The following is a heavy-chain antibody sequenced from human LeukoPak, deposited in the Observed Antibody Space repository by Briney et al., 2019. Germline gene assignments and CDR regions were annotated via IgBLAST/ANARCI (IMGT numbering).Heavy chain of an antibody. CDR2: IIPIFGTA. CDR1: GGTFSSYA. Sequence: SVKVSCKASGGTFSSYAISWVRQAPGQGLEWMGGIIPIFGTANYAQKFQGRVTITADESTSTAYMELSSLRSEDTAVYYCARVSLPSEYSGSFDYWGQGTPVTVSS. V-gene: IGHV1-69*13. CDR3: ARVSLPSEYSGSFDY. D-gene: IGHD1-26*01. J-gene: IGHJ4*02.